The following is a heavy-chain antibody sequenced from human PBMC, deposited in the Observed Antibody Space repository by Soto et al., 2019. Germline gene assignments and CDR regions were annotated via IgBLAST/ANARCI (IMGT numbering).Heavy chain of an antibody. CDR3: ARDRGDLIAVAGYFDY. D-gene: IGHD6-19*01. Sequence: VKVSCKASGGTFSSYAISWVRQAPGQGLEWMGGIIPIFGTANYAQKFQGRVTITADESTSTAYMELSSLRSEDTAVYYCARDRGDLIAVAGYFDYWGQGTLVTVSS. CDR2: IIPIFGTA. J-gene: IGHJ4*02. CDR1: GGTFSSYA. V-gene: IGHV1-69*13.